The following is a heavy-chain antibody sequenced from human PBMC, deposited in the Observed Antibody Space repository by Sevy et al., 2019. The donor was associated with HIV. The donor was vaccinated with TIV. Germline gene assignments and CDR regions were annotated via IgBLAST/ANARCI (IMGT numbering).Heavy chain of an antibody. J-gene: IGHJ3*01. CDR2: ISGRDSST. V-gene: IGHV3-23*01. CDR1: GFSFSGYV. CDR3: AKVTLWELLAAHDAFDV. Sequence: GGSLRLSCAASGFSFSGYVMNWVRQAPGKGLEWVSSISGRDSSTYYADSVRGRFIIARANSENTLYLQMKGLRAEDTAVYYCAKVTLWELLAAHDAFDVWGQGTMVTVSS. D-gene: IGHD1-26*01.